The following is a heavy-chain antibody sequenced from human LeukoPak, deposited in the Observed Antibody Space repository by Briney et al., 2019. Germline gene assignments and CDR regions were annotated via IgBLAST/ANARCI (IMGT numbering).Heavy chain of an antibody. CDR3: ARDTSTMVRGSYYYYMDV. Sequence: SETLSLTCTVSGGSITNYFWSWIRQPAGKGLVWIGRIYTSGRTNYNPSLKSRVTMSVDSSKNQFSLRLSSVTAADTAVYYCARDTSTMVRGSYYYYMDVWGKGTTVTISS. CDR2: IYTSGRT. CDR1: GGSITNYF. V-gene: IGHV4-4*07. J-gene: IGHJ6*03. D-gene: IGHD3-10*01.